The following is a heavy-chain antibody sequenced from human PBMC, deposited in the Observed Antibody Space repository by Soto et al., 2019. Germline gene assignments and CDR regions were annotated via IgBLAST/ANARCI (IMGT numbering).Heavy chain of an antibody. V-gene: IGHV4-59*01. D-gene: IGHD5-18*01. Sequence: QVQLQESGPGLVKPSETMSLTCTISGDSINNYFWNWIRQTPGKGLEWIGYISYSGSTSYNPSLRSRVTISSDTSKNHFSLKLSSVTAADTAVYYCARARQRDTGRGLDVWGQGTTVTVSS. CDR1: GDSINNYF. J-gene: IGHJ6*02. CDR3: ARARQRDTGRGLDV. CDR2: ISYSGST.